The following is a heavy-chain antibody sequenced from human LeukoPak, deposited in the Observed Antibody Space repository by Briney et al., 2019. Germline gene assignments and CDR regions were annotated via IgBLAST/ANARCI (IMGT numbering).Heavy chain of an antibody. D-gene: IGHD4-23*01. J-gene: IGHJ4*02. Sequence: SETLPLTCTVSGGSISSGDYYWSWIRQPPGKGLEWIGYIYYSGSTYYNPSLKSRVTISVDTSKNQFSLKLSSVTAADTAVYYCAREVSRWPYYFDYWGQGTLVTVSS. CDR2: IYYSGST. V-gene: IGHV4-30-4*01. CDR1: GGSISSGDYY. CDR3: AREVSRWPYYFDY.